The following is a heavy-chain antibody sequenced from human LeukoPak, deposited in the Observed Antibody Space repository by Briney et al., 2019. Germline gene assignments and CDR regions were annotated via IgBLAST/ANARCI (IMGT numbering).Heavy chain of an antibody. CDR3: ARGVWARDTIFGVVTTGGYYYYYMDV. CDR1: GYTFTGYY. D-gene: IGHD3-3*01. V-gene: IGHV1-2*06. J-gene: IGHJ6*03. Sequence: ASVKVSCKASGYTFTGYYMHWVRQAPGQGLEWMGRINPNSGGTNYAQKFQGRVTITRNTSISTAYMELSSLRSEDTAVYYCARGVWARDTIFGVVTTGGYYYYYMDVWGKGTTVTVSS. CDR2: INPNSGGT.